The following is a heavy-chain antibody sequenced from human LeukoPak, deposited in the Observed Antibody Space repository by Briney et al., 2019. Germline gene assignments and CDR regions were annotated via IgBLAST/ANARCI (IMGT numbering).Heavy chain of an antibody. CDR3: ARGGSYIFDC. CDR2: ISGSGDST. J-gene: IGHJ4*02. CDR1: GFSFSSCA. D-gene: IGHD1-26*01. Sequence: GGSLRLSCAASGFSFSSCAMSWVRQAPGKGLEWVSGISGSGDSTDYADSVKGRFTISRDNAKNSLYLQMNSLRDEDTAVYYCARGGSYIFDCWGQGTLVTVSS. V-gene: IGHV3-23*01.